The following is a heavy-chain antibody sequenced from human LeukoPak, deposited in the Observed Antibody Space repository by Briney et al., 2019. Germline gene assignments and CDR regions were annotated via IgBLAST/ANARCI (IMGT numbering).Heavy chain of an antibody. CDR1: GGSISSYY. V-gene: IGHV4-4*07. CDR3: ARGGIRYCSGGSCYSSYYFDY. J-gene: IGHJ4*02. CDR2: IYTGGST. D-gene: IGHD2-15*01. Sequence: SETLSLTCTVSGGSISSYYWSWIRQPAGKGLEWIGRIYTGGSTNYNPSLKSRVTMSVDTSKNQFSLKLSSVTAADTAVYYCARGGIRYCSGGSCYSSYYFDYWGQGTLVTVSS.